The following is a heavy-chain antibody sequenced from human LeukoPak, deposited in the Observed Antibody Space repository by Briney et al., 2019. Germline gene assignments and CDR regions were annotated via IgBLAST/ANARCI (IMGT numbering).Heavy chain of an antibody. V-gene: IGHV4-59*01. CDR3: ASEIVEYSSYSDAFDI. D-gene: IGHD6-6*01. Sequence: SETLSLTCTVSGGSISSYYWSWIRQPPGKGLEWIGYIYYSGSTNYNPSLKSRVTISVDTSKNQFSLKLSSVTAADTAVYYCASEIVEYSSYSDAFDIWGQGTMVTVSS. CDR2: IYYSGST. J-gene: IGHJ3*02. CDR1: GGSISSYY.